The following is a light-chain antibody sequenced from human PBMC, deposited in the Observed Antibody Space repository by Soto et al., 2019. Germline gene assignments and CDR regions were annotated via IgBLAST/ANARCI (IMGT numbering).Light chain of an antibody. Sequence: QSALTQPASVSGSPGQSITISCTGTSSDVGGYNYVSWYQQHPGKAPKLMIYEVSNRPSGVSNRFSGSKFGNTASLTISGLQAEDEADYYCSSYTSSSTPPYVFGTGTKLTVL. J-gene: IGLJ1*01. CDR2: EVS. V-gene: IGLV2-14*01. CDR1: SSDVGGYNY. CDR3: SSYTSSSTPPYV.